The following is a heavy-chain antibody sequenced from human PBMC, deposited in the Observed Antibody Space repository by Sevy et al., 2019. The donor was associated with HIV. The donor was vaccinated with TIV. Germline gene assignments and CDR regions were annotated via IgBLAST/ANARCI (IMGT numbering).Heavy chain of an antibody. Sequence: GGSLRLSCAASGLNFDDYGMSWVRQAPGKGLEWVSAINWNGVGTSYADSVKGRFTISRDNAKNSLYVQMNSLRAEDTALYYCAIERSCDGDCYYFDYWGQGTLVTVSS. J-gene: IGHJ4*02. CDR3: AIERSCDGDCYYFDY. D-gene: IGHD2-21*02. CDR2: INWNGVGT. V-gene: IGHV3-20*04. CDR1: GLNFDDYG.